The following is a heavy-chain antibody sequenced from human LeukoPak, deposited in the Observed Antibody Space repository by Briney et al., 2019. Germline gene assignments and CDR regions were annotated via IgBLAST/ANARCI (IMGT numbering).Heavy chain of an antibody. CDR2: IIPILGIA. Sequence: ASVKVSCKASGGTFSSYTISWVRQAPGQGLEWMGRIIPILGIANYAQKFQGRVMITADKSTSTAYMELSSLRSEDTAVYYCARVNGYSYGSMYYFDYWGQGTLVTVSS. V-gene: IGHV1-69*02. CDR1: GGTFSSYT. D-gene: IGHD5-18*01. CDR3: ARVNGYSYGSMYYFDY. J-gene: IGHJ4*02.